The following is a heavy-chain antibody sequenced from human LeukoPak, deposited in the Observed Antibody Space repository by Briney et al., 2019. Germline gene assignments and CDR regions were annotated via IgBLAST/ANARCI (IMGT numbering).Heavy chain of an antibody. CDR1: GFTFSSYG. J-gene: IGHJ4*02. CDR3: AKGPYYYDSSGYLIDY. V-gene: IGHV3-30*18. CDR2: ISYDGSNK. D-gene: IGHD3-22*01. Sequence: PGRSLRLSCAASGFTFSSYGMHWVRQAPGKGLEWVAVISYDGSNKYYADSVKGRFTISRDNSKNTLYLQMNSLRAEDTAVYYCAKGPYYYDSSGYLIDYWGQGTLVTVSS.